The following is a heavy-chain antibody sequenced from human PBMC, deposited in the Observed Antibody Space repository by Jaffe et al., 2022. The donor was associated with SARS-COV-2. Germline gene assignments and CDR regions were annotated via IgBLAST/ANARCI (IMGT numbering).Heavy chain of an antibody. CDR3: ARAPYCSSTSCYGLTYYGMDV. D-gene: IGHD2-2*01. V-gene: IGHV4-34*01. J-gene: IGHJ6*02. CDR2: INHSGST. CDR1: GGSFSGYY. Sequence: QVQLQQWGAGLLKPSETLSLTCAVYGGSFSGYYWSWIRQPPGKGLEWIGEINHSGSTNYNPSLKSRVTISVDTSKNQFSLKLSSVTAADTAVYYCARAPYCSSTSCYGLTYYGMDVWGQGTTVTVSS.